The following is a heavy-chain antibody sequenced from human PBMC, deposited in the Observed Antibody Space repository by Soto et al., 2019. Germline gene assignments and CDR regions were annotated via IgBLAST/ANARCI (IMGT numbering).Heavy chain of an antibody. V-gene: IGHV4-30-4*01. CDR1: GGSISSGDYY. Sequence: PSETLSLTCTVSGGSISSGDYYWSWIRQPPGKGLEWIGYIYYSGSTYYNPSLKSRVTISVDTSKNQFSLRLSSVTAADTAVYYCASIIVVVPAARRDDAFDIGGQGTMVTVSS. J-gene: IGHJ3*02. D-gene: IGHD2-2*01. CDR3: ASIIVVVPAARRDDAFDI. CDR2: IYYSGST.